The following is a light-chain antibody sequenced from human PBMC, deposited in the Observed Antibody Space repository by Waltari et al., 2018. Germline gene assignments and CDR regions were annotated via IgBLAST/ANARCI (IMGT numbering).Light chain of an antibody. CDR1: TSDIGDYNY. Sequence: QSALTQPSSVSGSPGQSITIPCTGSTSDIGDYNYVSWYPQHPGKAPKLVIYDVNNRPAGISNRFSGSKAGNTASLAISGLQAEDEADYYCSSYTSLTNLFVVFGGGTKVTVL. CDR2: DVN. CDR3: SSYTSLTNLFVV. V-gene: IGLV2-14*03. J-gene: IGLJ2*01.